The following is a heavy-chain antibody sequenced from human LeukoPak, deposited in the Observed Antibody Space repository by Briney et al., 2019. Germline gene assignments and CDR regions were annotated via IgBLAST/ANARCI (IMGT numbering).Heavy chain of an antibody. CDR3: ASSTPSRAFDI. D-gene: IGHD2-2*01. V-gene: IGHV4-30-4*08. Sequence: SQTLSLTCTVSGGSISSGDYYWSWIRQPPGKGLEWIGYIYYSGSTYYNPSLKRRVTISVDTSKNQFSLKLSSVTAADTAVYYCASSTPSRAFDIWGQGTMVTVSS. CDR1: GGSISSGDYY. J-gene: IGHJ3*02. CDR2: IYYSGST.